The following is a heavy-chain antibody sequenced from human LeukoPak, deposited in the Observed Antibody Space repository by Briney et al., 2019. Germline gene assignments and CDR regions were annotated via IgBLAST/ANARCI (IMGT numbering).Heavy chain of an antibody. J-gene: IGHJ4*02. Sequence: GGSLRLSCAVSGFTFSGYGMHWVRQAPGKGLEWVAFIRYDGSNKYYADSVKGRFTISRDNSKNTVYLQMNSLRPEDTAVYYCAKEGTYYYDSSGYGILYYFDYWGQGTLVTVSS. CDR1: GFTFSGYG. CDR3: AKEGTYYYDSSGYGILYYFDY. D-gene: IGHD3-22*01. V-gene: IGHV3-30*02. CDR2: IRYDGSNK.